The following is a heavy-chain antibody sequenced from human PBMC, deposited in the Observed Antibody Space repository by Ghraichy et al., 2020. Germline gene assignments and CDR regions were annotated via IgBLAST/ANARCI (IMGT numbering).Heavy chain of an antibody. CDR3: AKGTDYYYYYGMDV. Sequence: GGSLRLSCAASGFTFSSYGMHWVRQAPGKGLEWVAVIWYDGSNKYYADSVKGRFTISRDNSKNTLYLQMNSLRAEDTAVYYCAKGTDYYYYYGMDVWGQGTTVTVSS. V-gene: IGHV3-33*06. D-gene: IGHD1-1*01. J-gene: IGHJ6*02. CDR2: IWYDGSNK. CDR1: GFTFSSYG.